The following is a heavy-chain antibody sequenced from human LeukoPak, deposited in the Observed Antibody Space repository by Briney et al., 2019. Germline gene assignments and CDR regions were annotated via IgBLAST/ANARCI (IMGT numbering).Heavy chain of an antibody. CDR2: IYYSGST. D-gene: IGHD5-18*01. J-gene: IGHJ4*02. V-gene: IGHV4-39*07. CDR3: ARDSPPRTAMVGVDRTYYFDY. CDR1: GGSISSSSYY. Sequence: TSETLSLTCTVSGGSISSSSYYWGWIRQPPGKGLEWIGSIYYSGSTYYNPSLKSRVTISVDTSKNQFSLKLSSVTAADTAVYYCARDSPPRTAMVGVDRTYYFDYWGQGTLVTVSS.